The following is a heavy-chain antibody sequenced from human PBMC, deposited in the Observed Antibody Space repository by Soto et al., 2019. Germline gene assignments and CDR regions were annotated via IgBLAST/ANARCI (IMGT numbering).Heavy chain of an antibody. CDR1: GGSVSSSSYY. Sequence: SETLSLTCTVSGGSVSSSSYYWGWIRQPQGKGLEWIGSIYYSGSTYYNPSLKSRVTISVDTSKNQFSLRLTSVTAADTAVYYFSRVVSFSFAFRPPFYFCARGTLVTVSS. J-gene: IGHJ4*02. V-gene: IGHV4-39*01. CDR2: IYYSGST. D-gene: IGHD3-3*01. CDR3: SRVVSFSFAFRPPFYF.